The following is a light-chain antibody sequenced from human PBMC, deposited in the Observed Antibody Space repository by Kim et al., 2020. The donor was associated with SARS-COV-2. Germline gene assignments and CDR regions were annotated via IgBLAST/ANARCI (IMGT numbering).Light chain of an antibody. J-gene: IGLJ1*01. Sequence: SYELTQPPSVSVSPGQTASITCSGDKLGDKYACWYQQKPGQSPVLVIYQDNKRPSGIPERFSGSNSGNTATLTISGTQAMDEADYYCQAWDSRSLVVFG. CDR1: KLGDKY. V-gene: IGLV3-1*01. CDR2: QDN. CDR3: QAWDSRSLVV.